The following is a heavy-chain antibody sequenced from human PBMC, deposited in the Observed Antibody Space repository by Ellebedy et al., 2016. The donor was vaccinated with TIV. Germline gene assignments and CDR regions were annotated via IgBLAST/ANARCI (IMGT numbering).Heavy chain of an antibody. V-gene: IGHV4-59*01. J-gene: IGHJ6*02. CDR2: IYYSGST. CDR1: GGSISSYY. D-gene: IGHD3-16*01. Sequence: SETLSLTCTVSGGSISSYYWSWIRQPPGKGLEWIGNIYYSGSTNYNPSLKSRVTISVDTSKNQLSLKLSSVTAADTAVYYCARERFTVYYYSGMDVWGQGTTVTVSS. CDR3: ARERFTVYYYSGMDV.